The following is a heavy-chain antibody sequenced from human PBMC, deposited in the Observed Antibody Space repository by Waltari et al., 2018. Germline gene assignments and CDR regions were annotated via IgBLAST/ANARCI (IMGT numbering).Heavy chain of an antibody. D-gene: IGHD4-17*01. Sequence: EVQLVESGGGLLQRGGSLRLSCAGSGFDGSSSYMNWVRQAPGKGLEWVSGIHSGGNTYYADSVKGRFTISRDNSKNTLYLQMNSLRAEDTAVYYCAKDRSYGHSLANWGQGTLVTVSS. CDR2: IHSGGNT. CDR1: GFDGSSSY. V-gene: IGHV3-53*01. CDR3: AKDRSYGHSLAN. J-gene: IGHJ4*02.